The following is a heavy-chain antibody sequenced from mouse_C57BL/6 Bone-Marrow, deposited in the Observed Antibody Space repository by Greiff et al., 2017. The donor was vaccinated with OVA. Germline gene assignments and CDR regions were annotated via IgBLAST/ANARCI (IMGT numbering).Heavy chain of an antibody. J-gene: IGHJ4*01. Sequence: EVMLVESGGGLVKPGGSLKLSCAASGFTFSDYGMHWVRQAPEKGLEWVAYISSGSSTIYYAGTVKGRFTISRDNAKNTLFLQMTSLRSEDTAMYYCARFYYGFYYAMDYWGQGTSVTVSS. CDR3: ARFYYGFYYAMDY. CDR2: ISSGSSTI. V-gene: IGHV5-17*01. CDR1: GFTFSDYG. D-gene: IGHD1-1*01.